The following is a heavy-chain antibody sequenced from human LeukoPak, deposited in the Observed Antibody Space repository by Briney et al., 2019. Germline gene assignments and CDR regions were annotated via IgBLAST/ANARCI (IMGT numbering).Heavy chain of an antibody. V-gene: IGHV4-59*01. J-gene: IGHJ2*01. CDR3: ARASIHFDL. CDR2: IYYSGST. Sequence: SETLSLTCTVSGGSISSYYWSWIRQPPGKGLEWIGYIYYSGSTNYNPSLKSRVTISVDTSKNQFSLKLSSVTAADTAVYYCARASIHFDLWGRGTLVTVSS. D-gene: IGHD2-21*01. CDR1: GGSISSYY.